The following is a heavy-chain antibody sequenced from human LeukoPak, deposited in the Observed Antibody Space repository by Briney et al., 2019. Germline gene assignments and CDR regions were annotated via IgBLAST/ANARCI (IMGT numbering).Heavy chain of an antibody. D-gene: IGHD2-2*02. CDR2: ISSSSSYI. Sequence: GGSLRLSCAASGFTFSSYSMNWVRQAPGKGLEWVSSISSSSSYIYYADSVKGRFTISRDNAKNSLYLQMNSLRAEDTAVYYCARGGRYCSSTSCYNAYWGQGTLVTVSS. J-gene: IGHJ4*02. V-gene: IGHV3-21*01. CDR3: ARGGRYCSSTSCYNAY. CDR1: GFTFSSYS.